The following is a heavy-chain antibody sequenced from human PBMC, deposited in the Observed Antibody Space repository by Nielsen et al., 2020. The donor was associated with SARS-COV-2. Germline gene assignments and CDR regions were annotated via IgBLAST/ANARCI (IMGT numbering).Heavy chain of an antibody. V-gene: IGHV5-51*01. J-gene: IGHJ4*02. CDR2: IYPGDSDT. CDR3: ARHGSLNDYDPDY. D-gene: IGHD1-1*01. Sequence: VRQMPGKGLEWMGIIYPGDSDTRYSPSFQGQVTISADKSISTAYLQWSSLKASDTAMYYCARHGSLNDYDPDYWGQGTLVTVSS.